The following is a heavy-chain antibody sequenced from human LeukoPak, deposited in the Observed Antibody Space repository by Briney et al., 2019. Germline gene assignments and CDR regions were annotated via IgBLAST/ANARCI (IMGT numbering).Heavy chain of an antibody. D-gene: IGHD1-26*01. Sequence: GGSLRLSCTASGFSFSSYSMNWVRQAPGKGLEWVAYIAYTNTIHYADSVRGRFAISRDNAKNSLYLQLNSLRAEDTAVYYCAKESGDHFEAFDIWGQGTMVTVSS. CDR2: IAYTNTI. V-gene: IGHV3-48*01. J-gene: IGHJ3*02. CDR1: GFSFSSYS. CDR3: AKESGDHFEAFDI.